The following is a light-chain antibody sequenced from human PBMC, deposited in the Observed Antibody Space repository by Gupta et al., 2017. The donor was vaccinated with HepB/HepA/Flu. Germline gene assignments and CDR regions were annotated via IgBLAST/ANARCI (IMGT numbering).Light chain of an antibody. CDR1: HNIRSY. V-gene: IGKV1-39*01. J-gene: IGKJ1*01. CDR2: AAS. Sequence: DIQMTQSPSSLSASVGDRVTITCRASHNIRSYLNWYQQKPGKSPNLLIFAASSLRSGVPSRFSGSGSGTDFTLTISRLQPEDLATYYCQQSVVMPGTFGQGTKVEIK. CDR3: QQSVVMPGT.